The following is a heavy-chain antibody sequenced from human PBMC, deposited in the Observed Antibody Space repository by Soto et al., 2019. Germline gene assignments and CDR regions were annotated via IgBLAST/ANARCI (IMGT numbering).Heavy chain of an antibody. D-gene: IGHD3-10*01. V-gene: IGHV3-35*01. Sequence: GGSLRLSCAASGFTFSNSDMNWVRQAPGKGLEWVSGVSWNGSRTHYADSVKGRFIISRDNSRNFLYQQMNSLRPEDMAVYYCVCEEKLLWFGELNPYYYYYGMDVWGRGTTVTV. CDR2: VSWNGSRT. CDR1: GFTFSNSD. J-gene: IGHJ6*02. CDR3: VCEEKLLWFGELNPYYYYYGMDV.